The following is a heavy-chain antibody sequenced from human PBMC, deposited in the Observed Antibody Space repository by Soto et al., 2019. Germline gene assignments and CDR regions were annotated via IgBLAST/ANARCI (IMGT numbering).Heavy chain of an antibody. CDR1: GYIFTSYW. Sequence: GESLKISCNGSGYIFTSYWISWVRQMPGKGLEWMGRIDPSDSYTNYSPSFQGHVTISADKSISTAYLQWSSLKASDTAMYYCARQAYGDYVGYYYGMDVWGQGTTVTVS. J-gene: IGHJ6*02. D-gene: IGHD4-17*01. CDR2: IDPSDSYT. CDR3: ARQAYGDYVGYYYGMDV. V-gene: IGHV5-10-1*01.